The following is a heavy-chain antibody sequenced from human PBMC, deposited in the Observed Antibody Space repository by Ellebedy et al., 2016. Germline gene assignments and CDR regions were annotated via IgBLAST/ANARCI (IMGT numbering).Heavy chain of an antibody. CDR3: ARTSGSSWYNYNFDY. J-gene: IGHJ4*02. CDR2: IYPGDSDT. Sequence: GESLKISXEGSGYSFTTYWIGWVRQMPGKGLEWMGIIYPGDSDTRYSPSFQGQVTISADKSISTAYLQWSSLKASDTAKYYCARTSGSSWYNYNFDYWGQGTLVTVSS. V-gene: IGHV5-51*01. CDR1: GYSFTTYW. D-gene: IGHD6-13*01.